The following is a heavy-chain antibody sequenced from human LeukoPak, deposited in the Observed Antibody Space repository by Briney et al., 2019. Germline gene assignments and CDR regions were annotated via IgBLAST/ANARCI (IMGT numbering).Heavy chain of an antibody. J-gene: IGHJ2*01. D-gene: IGHD6-19*01. CDR1: GGSISTYY. CDR3: ARDPIYTSGSFDL. V-gene: IGHV4-59*01. Sequence: SETLSLTCSVSGGSISTYYWSWIRQPPEKGLEWIGYIYYTGSTNYNPSLKSRITMSVDMSKNQFSLKLSSVTAADTAVYYCARDPIYTSGSFDLWGRGTLVTVSS. CDR2: IYYTGST.